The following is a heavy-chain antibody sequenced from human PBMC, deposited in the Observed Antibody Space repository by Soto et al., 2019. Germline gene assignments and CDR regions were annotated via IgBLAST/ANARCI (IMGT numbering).Heavy chain of an antibody. CDR3: VRLYDSSGYYYFDY. D-gene: IGHD3-22*01. CDR2: IGSGGSFI. Sequence: GGALRLSCVASGFTFSLYSMNWVRHAPGRGLEWVSSIGSGGSFIYYADSLKGRFTISRDNAKNSLYLQMSRLRAEDTAVYYCVRLYDSSGYYYFDYWGQGTLVTVSS. CDR1: GFTFSLYS. V-gene: IGHV3-21*01. J-gene: IGHJ4*02.